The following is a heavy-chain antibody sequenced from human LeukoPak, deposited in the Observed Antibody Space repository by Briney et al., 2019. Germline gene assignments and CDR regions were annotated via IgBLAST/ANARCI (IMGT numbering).Heavy chain of an antibody. V-gene: IGHV3-7*01. CDR3: AKVFCAYGVCPMDV. CDR1: GFTFSSYS. Sequence: GGSLRLSCAASGFTFSSYSMNWVRQAPGKGLEWVANIKQDGSEKYYVDSVKGRFTISRDNSKNTLYLQMSSLRVEDTAVYYCAKVFCAYGVCPMDVWGKGTTVTVSS. J-gene: IGHJ6*01. CDR2: IKQDGSEK. D-gene: IGHD2-8*01.